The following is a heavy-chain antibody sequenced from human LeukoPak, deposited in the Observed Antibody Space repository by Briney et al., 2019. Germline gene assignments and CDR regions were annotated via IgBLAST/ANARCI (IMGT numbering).Heavy chain of an antibody. CDR2: IYYSGST. D-gene: IGHD2/OR15-2a*01. CDR1: GGSISSYY. CDR3: ARNSLGSLDY. Sequence: SEALSLTCTVSGGSISSYYWSWIRQPPGKGLGWIGYIYYSGSTNYNPSLKSRVTISVDTSKNQFSLKLSSVTAADTAVYYCARNSLGSLDYWGQGTLVTVSS. V-gene: IGHV4-59*08. J-gene: IGHJ4*02.